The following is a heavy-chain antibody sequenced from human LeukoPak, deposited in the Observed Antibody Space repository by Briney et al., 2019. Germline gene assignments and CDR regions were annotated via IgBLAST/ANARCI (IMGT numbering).Heavy chain of an antibody. Sequence: GGSLRLSCAASGFTFSSYSMNWVRQAPGKGLEWVSYISSSSSTIYYADSVKGRFTISRDNAKNSLYLQMNSLRAEDTAVYYCARDQGPRYSERVYYFDYWGQGTLVTVSP. D-gene: IGHD3-10*01. J-gene: IGHJ4*02. CDR2: ISSSSSTI. CDR1: GFTFSSYS. CDR3: ARDQGPRYSERVYYFDY. V-gene: IGHV3-48*04.